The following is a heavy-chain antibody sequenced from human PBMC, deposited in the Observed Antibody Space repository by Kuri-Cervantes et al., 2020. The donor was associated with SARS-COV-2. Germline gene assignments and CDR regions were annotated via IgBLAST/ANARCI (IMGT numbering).Heavy chain of an antibody. D-gene: IGHD3/OR15-3a*01. CDR2: VSNTGTYT. Sequence: GESLKISCAASGLVFSSYAMTWVRQVPGKGLEWVASVSNTGTYTYYADSVKGRSNIFRDNSKNTLYLQMNGLRAEDTAVYYCARVWGRFGTGYYIDYWGQGTLVTVSS. CDR3: ARVWGRFGTGYYIDY. V-gene: IGHV3-23*01. J-gene: IGHJ4*02. CDR1: GLVFSSYA.